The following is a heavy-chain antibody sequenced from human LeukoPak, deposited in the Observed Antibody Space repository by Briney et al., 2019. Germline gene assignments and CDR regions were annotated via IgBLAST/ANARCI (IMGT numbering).Heavy chain of an antibody. J-gene: IGHJ4*02. CDR3: AKDKGPVTADRPRFDY. Sequence: PSETLSLTCAVYGGSFSDFYWSWIRQPPGKGLEWIGEINHSGSTNYNPSLKSRVTISVDTSKNQFSLNLSSVTAADTAIYYCAKDKGPVTADRPRFDYWGQGTLVTVSS. CDR2: INHSGST. D-gene: IGHD4-17*01. V-gene: IGHV4-34*01. CDR1: GGSFSDFY.